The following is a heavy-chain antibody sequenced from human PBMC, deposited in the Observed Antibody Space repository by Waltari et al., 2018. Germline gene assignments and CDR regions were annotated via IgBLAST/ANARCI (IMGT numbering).Heavy chain of an antibody. CDR1: GGTFSSYA. J-gene: IGHJ4*02. V-gene: IGHV1-69*08. CDR2: IIPIFGTA. D-gene: IGHD6-13*01. Sequence: QVQLVQSGAEVKKPGPPVKVSCKASGGTFSSYAISWVPQAPGQGLEWMGRIIPIFGTANYAQKFQGRVTITADKSTSTAYMELSSLRSEDTAVYYCAREGITTAGFDYWGQGTLVTVSS. CDR3: AREGITTAGFDY.